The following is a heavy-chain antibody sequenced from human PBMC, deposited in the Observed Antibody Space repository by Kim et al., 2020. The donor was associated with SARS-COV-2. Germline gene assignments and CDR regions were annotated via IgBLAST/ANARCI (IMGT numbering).Heavy chain of an antibody. J-gene: IGHJ4*02. D-gene: IGHD6-6*01. V-gene: IGHV3-30-3*01. CDR2: ISYDGSNK. CDR1: GFTFSSYA. Sequence: GGSLRLSCAASGFTFSSYAMHWVRQAPGKGLEWVAVISYDGSNKYYADSVKGRFTISRDNSKNTLYLQMNSLRAEDTAVYYCAREALGRIAVRPPHYCGQGTLFTVSP. CDR3: AREALGRIAVRPPHY.